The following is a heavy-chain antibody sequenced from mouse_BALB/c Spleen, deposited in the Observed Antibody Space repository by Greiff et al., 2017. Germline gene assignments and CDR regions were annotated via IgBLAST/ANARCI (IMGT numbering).Heavy chain of an antibody. CDR1: GFSLTSYG. J-gene: IGHJ4*01. D-gene: IGHD1-1*01. CDR2: IWSGGST. Sequence: QVQLKESGPGLVQPSQSLSITCTVSGFSLTSYGVHWVRQSPGKGLEWLGVIWSGGSTDYNAAFISRLSISKDNSKSQVFFKINSLQADDTAIYYCARNYYGSSSDYAMDYWGQGTSVTVSS. V-gene: IGHV2-4-1*01. CDR3: ARNYYGSSSDYAMDY.